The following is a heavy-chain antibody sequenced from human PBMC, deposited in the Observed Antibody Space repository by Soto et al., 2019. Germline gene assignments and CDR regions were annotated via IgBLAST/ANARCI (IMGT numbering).Heavy chain of an antibody. Sequence: QTLSLTCAISGDSVSSITSVWNWIRQSPSRGLEWLGRTYYRTQWYSDYALSVTGRAAINPDTSKNRFSLRLNSVTPEDTAVYYCVRNTGHNLLDIWGQGTMVTVSS. CDR3: VRNTGHNLLDI. CDR1: GDSVSSITSV. CDR2: TYYRTQWYS. J-gene: IGHJ3*02. V-gene: IGHV6-1*01.